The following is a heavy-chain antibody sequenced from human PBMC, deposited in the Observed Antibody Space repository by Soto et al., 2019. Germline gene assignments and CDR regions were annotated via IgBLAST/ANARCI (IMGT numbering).Heavy chain of an antibody. Sequence: EVQLLDSGGGLVQPGGSLRLSCEASGFSFSTFDMSWVRQAAGKGLQCVSFIRGSDGTTYYADSVRGRFPISRDNSRNTLYLQMNSVRADDTVLYNCAKGPWLDFWGRGSLVTVSS. V-gene: IGHV3-23*01. CDR3: AKGPWLDF. D-gene: IGHD3-9*01. CDR1: GFSFSTFD. CDR2: IRGSDGTT. J-gene: IGHJ1*01.